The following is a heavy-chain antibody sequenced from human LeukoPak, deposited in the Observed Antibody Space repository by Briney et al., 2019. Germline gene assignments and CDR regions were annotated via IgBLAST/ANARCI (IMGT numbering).Heavy chain of an antibody. D-gene: IGHD6-13*01. CDR2: VDYSGTT. Sequence: ASETLSLTCTVSGASISSTSYYWGWIRQPPGKGLEWIASVDYSGTTYYNPSLKSRVTMSVDTSKNQFSLKLSSVTAADTAVYYCASALPFQLVHWGQGTLVTVSS. J-gene: IGHJ4*02. CDR3: ASALPFQLVH. V-gene: IGHV4-39*07. CDR1: GASISSTSYY.